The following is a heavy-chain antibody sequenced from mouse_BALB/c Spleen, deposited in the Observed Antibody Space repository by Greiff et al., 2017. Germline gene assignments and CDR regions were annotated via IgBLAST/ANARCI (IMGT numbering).Heavy chain of an antibody. CDR3: ATFYYGNPYYFDY. CDR1: GYTFTSYW. D-gene: IGHD2-1*01. Sequence: QVQLQQPGAELVKPGASVKLSCKASGYTFTSYWMHWVKQRPGQGLEWIGEIDPSDSYTNYNQKFKGKATLTVDKSSSTAYMQLSSLTSEDSAVYYCATFYYGNPYYFDYWGQGTTLTVSS. CDR2: IDPSDSYT. J-gene: IGHJ2*01. V-gene: IGHV1-69*02.